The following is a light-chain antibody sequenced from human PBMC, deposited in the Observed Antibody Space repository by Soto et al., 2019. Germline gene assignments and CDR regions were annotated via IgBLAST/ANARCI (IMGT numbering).Light chain of an antibody. CDR1: QSVSSSY. CDR2: GAS. CDR3: QQYGSSPRVT. Sequence: EIVLTQSPGTLSLSPGERATLSCRASQSVSSSYLAWYQQKPGQAPRLLIYGASSRATGIPDRFNGSGSGTDFTLTISRLEPEDFAVYYCQQYGSSPRVTFGQGTKVEIK. J-gene: IGKJ1*01. V-gene: IGKV3-20*01.